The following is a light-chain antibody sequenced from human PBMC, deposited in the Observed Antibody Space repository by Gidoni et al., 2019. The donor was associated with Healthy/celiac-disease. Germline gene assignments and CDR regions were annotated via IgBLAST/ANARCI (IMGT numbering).Light chain of an antibody. V-gene: IGLV2-14*01. Sequence: QSALTQPASVAGPPGQSITISCTGTSSDVGGYNYVSWYQQHPGKAPKLMIYEVSNRPSGVSNRFSGSKSGNTASLTISGLQAEDEADYYCSSYPSSSTQLFCGVTKLTVL. J-gene: IGLJ2*01. CDR2: EVS. CDR3: SSYPSSSTQL. CDR1: SSDVGGYNY.